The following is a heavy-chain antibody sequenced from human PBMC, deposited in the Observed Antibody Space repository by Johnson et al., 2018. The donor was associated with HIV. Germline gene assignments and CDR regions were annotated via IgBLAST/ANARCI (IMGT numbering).Heavy chain of an antibody. Sequence: QVQLVESGGGVVQPGRSLRLSCAASGFTFSSYVIHWVRQAPGRGLEWVALIWYDGRNKYYEDSVKGRFTISRDNSNLYLEMNSLRVEDTAVYYCARGGYELFLNNAFDIWGQGTLVTVSA. CDR3: ARGGYELFLNNAFDI. CDR2: IWYDGRNK. CDR1: GFTFSSYV. J-gene: IGHJ3*02. D-gene: IGHD1-1*01. V-gene: IGHV3-33*08.